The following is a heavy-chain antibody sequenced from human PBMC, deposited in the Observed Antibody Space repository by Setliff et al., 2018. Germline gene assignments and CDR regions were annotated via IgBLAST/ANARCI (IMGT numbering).Heavy chain of an antibody. J-gene: IGHJ3*02. CDR1: GGSISSGGYY. D-gene: IGHD2-2*01. CDR2: IYYSGST. CDR3: ARVARLVLSRNAFDI. V-gene: IGHV4-31*01. Sequence: SETLSLTCTVSGGSISSGGYYWSWIRQHPGKGLEWIGYIYYSGSTYYNPSRKSLVTVSVDTSKNQFSLKLRSVTAADTAVYYCARVARLVLSRNAFDIWGQGTMVTVSS.